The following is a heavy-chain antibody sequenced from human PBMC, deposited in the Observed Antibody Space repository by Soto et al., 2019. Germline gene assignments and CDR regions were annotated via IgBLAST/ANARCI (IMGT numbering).Heavy chain of an antibody. CDR3: ALHPGYDMDV. J-gene: IGHJ6*02. D-gene: IGHD7-27*01. CDR1: GFTFSSYS. CDR2: ISSSRSYI. Sequence: EVQLVESGGGLVKPGGSLRLSCAASGFTFSSYSMNWVRQAPGKGLEWVSSISSSRSYIYYADSVKGRFTISRDKAKNSLYLQMNSLRAEDTAVYYCALHPGYDMDVWGQGTTVTVSS. V-gene: IGHV3-21*01.